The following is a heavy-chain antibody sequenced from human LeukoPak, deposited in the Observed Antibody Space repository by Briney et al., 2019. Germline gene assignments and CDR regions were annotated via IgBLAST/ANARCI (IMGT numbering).Heavy chain of an antibody. CDR3: ARDGLYAFDI. CDR2: ISSSSSYI. J-gene: IGHJ3*02. CDR1: GFTFSTYS. Sequence: GGSLRLSCAASGFTFSTYSMNWVRQAPGKGLEWVSSISSSSSYIYYADSVKGRFTISRDNAKNSLYLQMSSLRAEDTAVYYCARDGLYAFDIWGQGTMVTVSS. V-gene: IGHV3-21*01.